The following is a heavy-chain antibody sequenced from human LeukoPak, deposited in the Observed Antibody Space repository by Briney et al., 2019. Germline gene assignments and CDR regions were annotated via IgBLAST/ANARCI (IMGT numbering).Heavy chain of an antibody. CDR1: GYSISSGYY. CDR2: IYHSGST. D-gene: IGHD2-8*01. J-gene: IGHJ5*02. V-gene: IGHV4-38-2*02. Sequence: SETLSLTCTVSGYSISSGYYWGWIRQPPGKGLEWIGTIYHSGSTYYNPSLKSRVTISVDTSKNQFSLKLRSVTAADTAIYYCARASFNVVFGNWFDPWGQGTLVTVSS. CDR3: ARASFNVVFGNWFDP.